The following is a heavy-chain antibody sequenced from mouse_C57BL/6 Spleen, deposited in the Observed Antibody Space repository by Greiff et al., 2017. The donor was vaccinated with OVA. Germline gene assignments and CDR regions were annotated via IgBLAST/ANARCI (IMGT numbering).Heavy chain of an antibody. J-gene: IGHJ4*01. CDR3: ARTHGYGSSPMDY. Sequence: QVQLQQPGAELVKPGASVKLSCKASGYTFTSYWMHWVKQRPGQGLEWIGMIHPNSGSTNYNEKFQSKATLTVDTSSSTAYMQLSSLTSEDDAVYYCARTHGYGSSPMDYWGQGTSVTVSS. D-gene: IGHD1-1*01. CDR1: GYTFTSYW. V-gene: IGHV1-64*01. CDR2: IHPNSGST.